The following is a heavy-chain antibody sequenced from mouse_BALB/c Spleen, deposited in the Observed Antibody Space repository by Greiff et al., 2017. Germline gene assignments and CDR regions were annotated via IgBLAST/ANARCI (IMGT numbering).Heavy chain of an antibody. Sequence: EVQLQQSGPELVKTGASVKISCKASGYTFTDYNMHWVKQSHGKSLEWIGYIYPYNGGTGYNQKFKSKATLTVDNSSSTAYMELRSLTSEDSAVYYCARRGYPCAMDYWGQGTSVTVSS. CDR1: GYTFTDYN. J-gene: IGHJ4*01. D-gene: IGHD3-2*02. V-gene: IGHV1S29*02. CDR2: IYPYNGGT. CDR3: ARRGYPCAMDY.